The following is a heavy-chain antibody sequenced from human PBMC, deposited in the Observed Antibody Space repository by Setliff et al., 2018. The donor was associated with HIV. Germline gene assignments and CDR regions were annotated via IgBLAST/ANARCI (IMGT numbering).Heavy chain of an antibody. V-gene: IGHV4-4*07. D-gene: IGHD6-25*01. CDR2: IYTSGST. Sequence: SETLSLTCTVSGGSISSYYWSWIRQPAGKGLEWIGRIYTSGSTNYNPSLKSRVTMSVDTSKNQFSLKLSSVTAADTAVYYCARRPAGAAAGGYGMDVWGQGTTVTVSS. J-gene: IGHJ6*02. CDR3: ARRPAGAAAGGYGMDV. CDR1: GGSISSYY.